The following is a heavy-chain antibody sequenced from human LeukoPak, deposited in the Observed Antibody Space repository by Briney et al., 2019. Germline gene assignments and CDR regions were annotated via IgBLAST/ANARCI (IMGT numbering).Heavy chain of an antibody. CDR3: ARDLVLRLGELTYYFDY. CDR1: GYTFTGHY. J-gene: IGHJ4*02. CDR2: INPNSGGT. D-gene: IGHD3-16*01. V-gene: IGHV1-2*02. Sequence: ASVKVSCKASGYTFTGHYMHWVRQAPGQGLEWMGWINPNSGGTNYAQKFQGRVTMTRDTSISTAYMELSRLRSDDTAVYYCARDLVLRLGELTYYFDYWGQGTLVTVSS.